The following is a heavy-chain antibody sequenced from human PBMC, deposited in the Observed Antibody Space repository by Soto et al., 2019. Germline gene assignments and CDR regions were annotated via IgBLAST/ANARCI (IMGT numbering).Heavy chain of an antibody. Sequence: EVQMLESGGGVVRPGGSLRLSCIASGFTFSNYAMSWVRQAPGKGLEWVSTISDNGANTFIGDSMKDHFDISRDNSKNTVILHLSTVRADDTAIYYCARAIGADFFDYWGQGTPVTVSS. CDR2: ISDNGANT. CDR1: GFTFSNYA. V-gene: IGHV3-23*01. CDR3: ARAIGADFFDY. J-gene: IGHJ4*02. D-gene: IGHD6-25*01.